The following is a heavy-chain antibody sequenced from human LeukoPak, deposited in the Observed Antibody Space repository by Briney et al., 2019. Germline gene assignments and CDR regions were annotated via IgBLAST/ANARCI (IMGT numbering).Heavy chain of an antibody. CDR2: MNPNSGNT. CDR3: ARVMVRGVIPLNY. CDR1: GYTFTSYD. Sequence: ASVKVSCKASGYTFTSYDINWVRQATGQGLEWMGWMNPNSGNTGYAQKFQGRVTMTRNTSISTAYMELSSLRSEGTAVYYCARVMVRGVIPLNYWGQGTLVTVSS. D-gene: IGHD3-10*01. J-gene: IGHJ4*02. V-gene: IGHV1-8*01.